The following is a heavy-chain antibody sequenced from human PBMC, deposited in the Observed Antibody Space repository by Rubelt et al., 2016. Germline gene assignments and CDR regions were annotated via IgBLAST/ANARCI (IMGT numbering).Heavy chain of an antibody. J-gene: IGHJ4*02. Sequence: QVTLRESGPALVKPTQTLTLTCTFSGFSLSTSGMCVSWIRQPPGKALEWLALIDWDDDKYYSTSLRTRLTIAKDTSKTQVVLTLTDIDPVDTATYYCARTQTETEPDYWGQGTLVTVSS. V-gene: IGHV2-70*01. CDR2: IDWDDDK. CDR3: ARTQTETEPDY. CDR1: GFSLSTSGMC. D-gene: IGHD1-1*01.